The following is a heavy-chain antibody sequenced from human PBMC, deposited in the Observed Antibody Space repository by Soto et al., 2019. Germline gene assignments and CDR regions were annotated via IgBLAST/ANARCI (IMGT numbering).Heavy chain of an antibody. D-gene: IGHD3-22*01. CDR1: GGTFSSYA. J-gene: IGHJ3*02. CDR2: IIPIFGTA. CDR3: ARDYYDSSGYYYGGYGAFDI. Sequence: QVQLVQSGAEVKKPGSSVKVSCKASGGTFSSYAISWVRQAPGQGLEWMGGIIPIFGTANYAQKFQGRVTITADESTGKAYMELSSLRSEDTAVYYCARDYYDSSGYYYGGYGAFDIWGQGTMVTVSS. V-gene: IGHV1-69*01.